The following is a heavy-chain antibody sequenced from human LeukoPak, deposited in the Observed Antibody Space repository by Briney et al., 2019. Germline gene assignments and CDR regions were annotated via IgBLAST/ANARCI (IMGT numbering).Heavy chain of an antibody. CDR3: ARALYYDSSGYYSSSYYYFQH. J-gene: IGHJ1*01. Sequence: ASVKVSCKASGYTFTSCYLHWVRQAPGQGLEWMGWINPNSGGTNYAQKFQGRVTMTRDTSISTAYMELSRLRSDDTAEYYCARALYYDSSGYYSSSYYYFQHWGQGTLVTVSS. CDR2: INPNSGGT. D-gene: IGHD3-22*01. CDR1: GYTFTSCY. V-gene: IGHV1-2*02.